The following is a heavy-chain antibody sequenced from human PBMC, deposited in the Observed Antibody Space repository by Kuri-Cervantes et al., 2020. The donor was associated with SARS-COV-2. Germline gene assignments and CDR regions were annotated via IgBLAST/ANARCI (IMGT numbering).Heavy chain of an antibody. CDR1: GGCISSYY. J-gene: IGHJ6*02. Sequence: SETLSLTCTVAGGCISSYYWSWIRQPPGKGLEWIVYIYYSGSTYYNPSLKSRVTIYVDTSKNQCSLKLSSVTAADTAVYYCAGLGLGYCSSTSFYTRYSNGVDYYYYYGMDVWGQGTTVTVSS. D-gene: IGHD2-2*02. V-gene: IGHV4-59*04. CDR2: IYYSGST. CDR3: AGLGLGYCSSTSFYTRYSNGVDYYYYYGMDV.